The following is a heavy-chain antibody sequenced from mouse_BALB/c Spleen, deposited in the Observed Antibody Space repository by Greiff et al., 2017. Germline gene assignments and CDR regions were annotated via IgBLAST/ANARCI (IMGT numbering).Heavy chain of an antibody. D-gene: IGHD2-4*01. J-gene: IGHJ3*01. V-gene: IGHV1-5*01. CDR3: TRPPYMITTAWFAY. Sequence: VQLQQSGTVLARPGASVKMSCKASGYSFTSYWMHWVKQRPGQGLEWIGAIYPGNSDTSYNQKFKGKAKLTAVTSASTAYMELSSLTNEDSAVYYCTRPPYMITTAWFAYWGQGTLVTVSA. CDR1: GYSFTSYW. CDR2: IYPGNSDT.